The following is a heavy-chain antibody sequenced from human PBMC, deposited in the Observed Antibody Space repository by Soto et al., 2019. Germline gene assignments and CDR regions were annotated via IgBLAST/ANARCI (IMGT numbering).Heavy chain of an antibody. Sequence: ASVKVYCRASGGTFSSYAISWVRQAPGQGLEWMGGIIPIFGTANYAQKLQGRVTITAYESTSTAYMELSSLRSEDTAVYYCARAGYCSSTSCYFPLGYYYYYGMDVWGQGTTVTVSS. V-gene: IGHV1-69*01. CDR3: ARAGYCSSTSCYFPLGYYYYYGMDV. CDR1: GGTFSSYA. J-gene: IGHJ6*02. CDR2: IIPIFGTA. D-gene: IGHD2-2*01.